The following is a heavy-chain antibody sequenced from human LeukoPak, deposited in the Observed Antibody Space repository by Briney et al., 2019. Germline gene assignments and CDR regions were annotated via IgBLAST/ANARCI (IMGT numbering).Heavy chain of an antibody. Sequence: GGSLRLSCAASGFTFSSYGMHWVRQAPGKGLGWVSVISYVGSNKYYADSVKGRFTISRDNSKNTLYLQMNSLRAEDTAVYYCAKDSVDTASYYSGMDVWGQGTTVTVSS. CDR1: GFTFSSYG. CDR2: ISYVGSNK. V-gene: IGHV3-30*18. D-gene: IGHD5-18*01. CDR3: AKDSVDTASYYSGMDV. J-gene: IGHJ6*02.